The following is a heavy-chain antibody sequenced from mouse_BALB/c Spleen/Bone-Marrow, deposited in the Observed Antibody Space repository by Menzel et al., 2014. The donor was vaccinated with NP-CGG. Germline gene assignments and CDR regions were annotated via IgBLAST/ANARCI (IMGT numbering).Heavy chain of an antibody. D-gene: IGHD1-2*01. Sequence: VQLKDSGGGLVKPGGSLKLSCAASGFSFXSYAVSWVRQTPEKRLEWVASISGGGNSYHSDNMKGRVTISRDNARNSLCLQMSSLRSEDTAMYYCARARGVTTATPYYFDYWGQGTALTVSS. CDR1: GFSFXSYA. CDR3: ARARGVTTATPYYFDY. V-gene: IGHV5-6-5*01. CDR2: ISGGGNS. J-gene: IGHJ2*01.